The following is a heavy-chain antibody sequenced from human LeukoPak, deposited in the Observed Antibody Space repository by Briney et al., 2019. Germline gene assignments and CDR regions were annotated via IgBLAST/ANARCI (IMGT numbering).Heavy chain of an antibody. D-gene: IGHD6-6*01. CDR3: ARRGEIAARPYDY. CDR1: GGSFSGYY. J-gene: IGHJ4*02. V-gene: IGHV4-34*01. Sequence: SETLSLTCAVYGGSFSGYYWSWIRQPPGKGLEWIGEIYHSGSTNYNPSLKSRVTISVDKSKNQFSLKLSSVTAADTAVYYCARRGEIAARPYDYWGQGTLVTVSS. CDR2: IYHSGST.